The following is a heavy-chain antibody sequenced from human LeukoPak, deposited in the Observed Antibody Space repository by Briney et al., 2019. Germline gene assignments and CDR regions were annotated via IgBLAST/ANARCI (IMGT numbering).Heavy chain of an antibody. V-gene: IGHV3-30-3*01. CDR1: GFTFSSYA. D-gene: IGHD3-3*01. J-gene: IGHJ4*02. Sequence: PGGSLRLSCAASGFTFSSYAMHWVRQAPGKGLEWVAVISYDGSNKYYADSVKGRFTISRDNSKNTLYLQMNGLRAEDTAVYYCAKDGGFWSGYINYWGQGTLVTVSS. CDR2: ISYDGSNK. CDR3: AKDGGFWSGYINY.